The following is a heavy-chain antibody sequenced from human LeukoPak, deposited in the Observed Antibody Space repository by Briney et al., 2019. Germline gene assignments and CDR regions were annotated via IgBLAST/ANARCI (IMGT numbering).Heavy chain of an antibody. J-gene: IGHJ4*02. V-gene: IGHV1-2*02. CDR3: ARAGDILTGYYHTW. Sequence: APVKVSCKASGYTFTGYYMHWVRQAPGQGLEWMGWINPNSGGTNYAQKFQGRVTMTRDTSISTAYMELSRLRSDDTAVYYCARAGDILTGYYHTWRGQGTLVTVSS. CDR1: GYTFTGYY. D-gene: IGHD3-9*01. CDR2: INPNSGGT.